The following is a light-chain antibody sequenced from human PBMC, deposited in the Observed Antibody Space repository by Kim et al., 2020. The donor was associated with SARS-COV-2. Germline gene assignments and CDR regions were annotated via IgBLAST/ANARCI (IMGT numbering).Light chain of an antibody. CDR3: QHYSRFPYT. Sequence: SASVGDRVTIPCRASQDIGTWLAWYQQKPGKAHNLLIYRASNLDSGVPSRFSGSGSGTGFTLSISSLQPDDFATYYCQHYSRFPYTFGQGTKLEI. V-gene: IGKV1-5*03. CDR1: QDIGTW. J-gene: IGKJ2*01. CDR2: RAS.